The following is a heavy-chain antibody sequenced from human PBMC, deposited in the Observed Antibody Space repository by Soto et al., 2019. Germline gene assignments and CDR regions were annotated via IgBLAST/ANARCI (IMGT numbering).Heavy chain of an antibody. J-gene: IGHJ4*02. Sequence: SETLSLTCAVSGGSISSYYWSWIRQPPGKGLEWIGYIYYSGSTNYNPSLKSRVTISVDTSKNQFSLKLSSVTAADTAVYYCARHDTAVPAAIPYWGQGTLVTVSS. CDR2: IYYSGST. D-gene: IGHD2-2*01. CDR1: GGSISSYY. CDR3: ARHDTAVPAAIPY. V-gene: IGHV4-59*08.